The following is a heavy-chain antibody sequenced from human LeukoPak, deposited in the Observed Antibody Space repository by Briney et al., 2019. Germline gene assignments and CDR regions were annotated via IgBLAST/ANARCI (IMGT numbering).Heavy chain of an antibody. J-gene: IGHJ4*02. V-gene: IGHV3-21*06. CDR1: GFTLSSYN. CDR3: ARGYGFGFKTIDY. CDR2: ISSSGSYI. Sequence: TGGSLRLSCAASGFTLSSYNMNWVRQAPGKGLEWVSSISSSGSYIYYAELVKGRFTISRDNAENSLYLQMNSLRAEDTAVYYCARGYGFGFKTIDYWGQGTLVTVSS. D-gene: IGHD5-18*01.